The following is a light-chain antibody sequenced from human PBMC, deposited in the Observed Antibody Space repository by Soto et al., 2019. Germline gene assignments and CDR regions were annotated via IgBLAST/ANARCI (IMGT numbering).Light chain of an antibody. Sequence: EIVMTQSPGTLSLSPGERVTLSCRASQTVRSNYLAWYQQKPGQAPRLLIYGASSRATGIPDRFSGSGSGTDFTLTISRLEPEDFAVYYCQQYGSSGTFGQGTKVDIK. CDR3: QQYGSSGT. J-gene: IGKJ1*01. V-gene: IGKV3-20*01. CDR1: QTVRSNY. CDR2: GAS.